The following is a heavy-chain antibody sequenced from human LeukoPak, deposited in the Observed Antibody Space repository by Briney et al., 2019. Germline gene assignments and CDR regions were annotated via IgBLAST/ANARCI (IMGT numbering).Heavy chain of an antibody. CDR1: GGSISSYY. CDR2: IYYSGST. J-gene: IGHJ3*02. V-gene: IGHV4-59*01. CDR3: ARVEGFGELLGKDAFDI. D-gene: IGHD3-10*01. Sequence: KPSETLSLTCTVSGGSISSYYWSWIRQPPGKGLEWIGYIYYSGSTNYNPSLKSRVTISVDTSKNQFSLKLSSVTAADTAAYYCARVEGFGELLGKDAFDIWGQGTMVTVSS.